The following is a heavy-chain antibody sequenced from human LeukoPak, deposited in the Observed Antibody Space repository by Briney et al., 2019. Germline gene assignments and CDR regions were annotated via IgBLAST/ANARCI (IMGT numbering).Heavy chain of an antibody. D-gene: IGHD6-6*01. V-gene: IGHV4-34*01. CDR2: INHSGST. Sequence: SETLSLTCTVSGVSLSSYSWSWVRQPPGRGLEWIGEINHSGSTNYNPSLKSRVTISVDTSKNQFSLKLSSVTAADTAVYYCASTHAQSITADYWGQGTLVTVSS. CDR1: GVSLSSYS. CDR3: ASTHAQSITADY. J-gene: IGHJ4*02.